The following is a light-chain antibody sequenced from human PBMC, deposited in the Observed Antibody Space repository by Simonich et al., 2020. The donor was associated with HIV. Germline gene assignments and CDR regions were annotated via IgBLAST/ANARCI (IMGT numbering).Light chain of an antibody. CDR1: ENISKW. CDR3: QQYNRYWT. J-gene: IGKJ1*01. CDR2: KAS. Sequence: DIQMTQSPSTLSASVRHTVTITCRASENISKWLAWYQQKPGKAPKLLIYKASRLESGVPSRFSGSGSGTEFTLTIRSLQPDDFATYYCQQYNRYWTFGQGTQVEIK. V-gene: IGKV1-5*03.